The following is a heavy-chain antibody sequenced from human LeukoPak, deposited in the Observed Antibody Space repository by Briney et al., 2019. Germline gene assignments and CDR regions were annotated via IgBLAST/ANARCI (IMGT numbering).Heavy chain of an antibody. J-gene: IGHJ4*02. D-gene: IGHD1-1*01. Sequence: GGSLRLSCAASGFSFSSYVMHWVRQAPGKWLEWVAVIWHDGTNKYYADSVKGRFTISRDNSKNTLFLQMNSLRAEDTAVYYCARDGLSNNWYEFDYWGQGALVTVSS. CDR2: IWHDGTNK. CDR1: GFSFSSYV. V-gene: IGHV3-33*01. CDR3: ARDGLSNNWYEFDY.